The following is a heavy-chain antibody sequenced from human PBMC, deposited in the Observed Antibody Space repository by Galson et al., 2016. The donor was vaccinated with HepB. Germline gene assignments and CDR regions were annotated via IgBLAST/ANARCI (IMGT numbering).Heavy chain of an antibody. Sequence: ETLSLTCNVSGGSIGSFFWSWVRQPPGKGLEWIGYIYKTGNTNYSPSLKSRVTVSVDTSKNQFSLELRSMTAADTAIYYCARGVTGTPYFDFWGQGALVTVSS. CDR2: IYKTGNT. CDR1: GGSIGSFF. J-gene: IGHJ4*02. D-gene: IGHD2-21*02. CDR3: ARGVTGTPYFDF. V-gene: IGHV4-59*01.